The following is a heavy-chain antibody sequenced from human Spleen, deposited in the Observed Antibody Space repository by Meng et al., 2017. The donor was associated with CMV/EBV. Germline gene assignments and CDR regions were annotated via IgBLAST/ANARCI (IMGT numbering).Heavy chain of an antibody. CDR1: GFTFSSYA. CDR3: ATQSRYCSSPSCSSFDY. D-gene: IGHD2-2*01. J-gene: IGHJ4*02. V-gene: IGHV3-23*01. Sequence: ETLSLTCAASGFTFSSYAMSWVRHAPGKGLEWVSGFSVSGGSTYYADSVKGRFTISRDNSKNTLYLQMNSLRAEDTAVYYCATQSRYCSSPSCSSFDYWGQGTLVTVSS. CDR2: FSVSGGST.